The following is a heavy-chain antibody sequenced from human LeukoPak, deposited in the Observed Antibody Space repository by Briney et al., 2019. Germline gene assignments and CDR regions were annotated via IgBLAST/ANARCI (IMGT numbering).Heavy chain of an antibody. CDR2: IYHSGST. Sequence: PSETLSLTCTVSGYSIGSGYYWGWIRQPPGKGLEWIGSIYHSGSTYYNPSLKSRVTISVDTSKNQFSLKLSSVTAADTAVYYCARVYYDSSGYYLYFDYWGQGTLVTVSS. CDR1: GYSIGSGYY. J-gene: IGHJ4*02. V-gene: IGHV4-38-2*02. D-gene: IGHD3-22*01. CDR3: ARVYYDSSGYYLYFDY.